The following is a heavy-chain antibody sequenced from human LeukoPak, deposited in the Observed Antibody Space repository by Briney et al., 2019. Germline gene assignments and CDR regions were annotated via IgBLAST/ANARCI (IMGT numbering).Heavy chain of an antibody. Sequence: PSETLSLTCTVSGGSISSYYWSWIRQPPGKGLEWIGYIYYSGSTNYNPSLKSLVTISVDTSKNQFSLKLSSVTAADTAVYYCAREATVTTSYAFDIWGQGTMVTVSS. CDR2: IYYSGST. J-gene: IGHJ3*02. CDR1: GGSISSYY. D-gene: IGHD4-17*01. V-gene: IGHV4-59*01. CDR3: AREATVTTSYAFDI.